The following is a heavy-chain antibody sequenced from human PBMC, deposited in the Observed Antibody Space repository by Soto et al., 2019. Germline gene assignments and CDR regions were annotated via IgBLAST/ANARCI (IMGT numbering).Heavy chain of an antibody. J-gene: IGHJ5*02. V-gene: IGHV1-69*13. CDR3: ARGRGRFLRWFPWWFDP. D-gene: IGHD2-15*01. CDR1: GGTFSSYA. Sequence: GASVKVSCKASGGTFSSYAISWVRQAPGQGLEWMGGIIPIFGTANYAQKFQGRVTSTADESTSTAYMELSSLRSEDTAVYYCARGRGRFLRWFPWWFDPWGQGTLVTV. CDR2: IIPIFGTA.